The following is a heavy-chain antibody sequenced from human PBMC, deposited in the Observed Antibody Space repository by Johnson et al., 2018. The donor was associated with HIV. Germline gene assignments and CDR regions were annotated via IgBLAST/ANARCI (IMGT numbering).Heavy chain of an antibody. D-gene: IGHD7-27*01. CDR2: IAYDGTNK. CDR3: ATNWGSDAFDF. Sequence: QVQLVESGGGLVKPGGSLRLSCGASGFTFSNAWMSWVRQAPGKGLEWVAVIAYDGTNKYYAESVKGRFTISRDNSKTTLYLQMSSLRVEDTAVYYCATNWGSDAFDFWGQGTMVIVSS. V-gene: IGHV3-30*03. J-gene: IGHJ3*01. CDR1: GFTFSNAW.